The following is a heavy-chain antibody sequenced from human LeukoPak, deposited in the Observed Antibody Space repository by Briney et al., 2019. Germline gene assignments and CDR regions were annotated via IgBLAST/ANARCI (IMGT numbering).Heavy chain of an antibody. D-gene: IGHD3-3*01. CDR3: ASRSYYDFWSGYYPSIFDY. CDR2: ISYDGSNK. CDR1: GFTFSSYA. J-gene: IGHJ4*02. V-gene: IGHV3-30*04. Sequence: PGGSLRLSCAASGFTFSSYAMHWVRQAPGKGLEWVAVISYDGSNKYYADSVKGRFTISRDNSKNTLYLQMNSLRAEDTAVYYCASRSYYDFWSGYYPSIFDYWGQGTLVTVSS.